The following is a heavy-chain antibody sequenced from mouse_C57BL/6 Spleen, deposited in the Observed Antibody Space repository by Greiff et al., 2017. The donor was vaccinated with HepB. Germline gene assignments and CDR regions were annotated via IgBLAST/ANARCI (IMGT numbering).Heavy chain of an antibody. CDR2: IHPSDSDT. V-gene: IGHV1-74*01. CDR1: GYTFTSYW. D-gene: IGHD2-2*01. J-gene: IGHJ4*01. CDR3: AIEGSTMVTTSAMDY. Sequence: VQLQQPGAELVKPGASVKVSCKASGYTFTSYWMHWVKQRPGQGLEWIGRIHPSDSDTNYNQKFKGKATLTVDKSSSTAYMQLSSLTSEDSAVYYCAIEGSTMVTTSAMDYWGQGTSVTVSS.